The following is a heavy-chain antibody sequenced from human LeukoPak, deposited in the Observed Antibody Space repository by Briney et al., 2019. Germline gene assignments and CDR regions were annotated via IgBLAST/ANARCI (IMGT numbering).Heavy chain of an antibody. CDR2: IGTAGDT. D-gene: IGHD2-2*01. J-gene: IGHJ4*02. CDR3: ARDSSKKVVPAATSLIAAR. Sequence: GGSLRLSCAASGFTFSSYDMHWVRQATGKGLEWVSAIGTAGDTYYPGSVKGRFTISRENAKNSLYLQMNSLRAGDTAVYYCARDSSKKVVPAATSLIAARWGQGTLVTVSS. CDR1: GFTFSSYD. V-gene: IGHV3-13*01.